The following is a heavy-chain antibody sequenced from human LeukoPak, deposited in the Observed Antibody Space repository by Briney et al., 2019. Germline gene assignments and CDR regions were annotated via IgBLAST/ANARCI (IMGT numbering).Heavy chain of an antibody. Sequence: SETLSVSCTVSGGSITRGEYYRSWIRQPPGKGLEWIGYIYYSGSTYYNPSLKSRVTISVDTSKNQFSLKLSSVTAADTAVYYCAVFGGLTWASEIWGQRKTVTVSS. D-gene: IGHD3-16*01. CDR3: AVFGGLTWASEI. J-gene: IGHJ3*02. CDR2: IYYSGST. V-gene: IGHV4-30-4*01. CDR1: GGSITRGEYY.